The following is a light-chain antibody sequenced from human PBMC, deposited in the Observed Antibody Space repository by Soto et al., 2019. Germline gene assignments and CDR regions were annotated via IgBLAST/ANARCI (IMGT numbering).Light chain of an antibody. CDR2: DAS. CDR1: RSGSSY. CDR3: QQYTGPPTT. V-gene: IGKV3-11*01. J-gene: IGKJ5*01. Sequence: IVLTQSPATLSLSPGVRATLSCRPSRSGSSYLAWYQQKPGQAPRLLIYDASNRAAGIPDRFSGSGSGTDFTLTITRLEPEDSAVYFCQQYTGPPTTFGQGTRLEIK.